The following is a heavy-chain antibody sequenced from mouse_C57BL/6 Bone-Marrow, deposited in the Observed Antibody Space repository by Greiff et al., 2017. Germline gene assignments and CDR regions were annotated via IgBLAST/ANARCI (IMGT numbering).Heavy chain of an antibody. Sequence: VQLKQPGAELVKPGASVKLSCKASGYTFTSYWMQWVKQRPGQGLEWIGEIDPSDSYTNYNQKFKGKATLTVDTSSSTAYMQLSSLTSEDSAVYYCTLDDGYFAYWGQGTLVTVSA. CDR3: TLDDGYFAY. D-gene: IGHD2-3*01. V-gene: IGHV1-50*01. CDR2: IDPSDSYT. J-gene: IGHJ3*01. CDR1: GYTFTSYW.